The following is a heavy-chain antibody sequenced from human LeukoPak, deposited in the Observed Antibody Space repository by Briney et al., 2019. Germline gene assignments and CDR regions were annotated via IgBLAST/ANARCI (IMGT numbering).Heavy chain of an antibody. D-gene: IGHD1-26*01. CDR3: ARGGNYWPQWWFDP. CDR2: IYYTGST. CDR1: GGSISTYY. Sequence: TSETLSLTCTVSGGSISTYYWSWIRQPPGKGLEWIGYIYYTGSTSYNPSLKSRVTMSLDASKNQFSLELNSVTPADTAVYYCARGGNYWPQWWFDPWGRGTLVSVSS. V-gene: IGHV4-59*01. J-gene: IGHJ5*02.